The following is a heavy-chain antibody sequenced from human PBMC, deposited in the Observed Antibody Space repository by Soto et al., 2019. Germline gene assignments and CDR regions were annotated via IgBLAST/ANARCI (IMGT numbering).Heavy chain of an antibody. V-gene: IGHV3-7*03. Sequence: DVKLVESGGGLVQPGDSLRLSCEVSGFTFSMYSMSWVRQSPGKGLEWVAKIPQDGVDGHYADSVKGRFTISRDNGKNSLYLHLNHLRAADTAVYYCARDHLILPAHDFFYGSDVWGRGATVTVSS. D-gene: IGHD2-21*02. CDR3: ARDHLILPAHDFFYGSDV. J-gene: IGHJ6*02. CDR1: GFTFSMYS. CDR2: IPQDGVDG.